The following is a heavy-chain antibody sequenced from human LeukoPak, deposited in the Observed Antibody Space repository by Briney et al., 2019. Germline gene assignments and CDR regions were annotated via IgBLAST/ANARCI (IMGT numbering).Heavy chain of an antibody. CDR2: IYYSGST. D-gene: IGHD6-13*01. Sequence: SETLSLTCSVSGGSTSSYYWSWIRQPPGKGLEWIGYIYYSGSTNYNPSLKSRVTISVDTSKNQFSLKLSSVTAADTAVYYCARRVAAAGTGFYYFDYWGQGTLVTVSS. CDR3: ARRVAAAGTGFYYFDY. J-gene: IGHJ4*02. CDR1: GGSTSSYY. V-gene: IGHV4-59*01.